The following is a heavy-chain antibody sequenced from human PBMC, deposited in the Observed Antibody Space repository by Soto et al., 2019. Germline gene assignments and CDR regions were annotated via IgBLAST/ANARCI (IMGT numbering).Heavy chain of an antibody. V-gene: IGHV3-23*01. D-gene: IGHD3-3*01. CDR1: GFTFASYA. CDR2: ISGSGGST. J-gene: IGHJ4*02. Sequence: EVQLLESGGGLVQPGGSLRLSCAASGFTFASYAMSWVRQAPGKGLEWVSAISGSGGSTYFADSVKGRFSISRDNSKYTLYLQMNSLRADDTAVYYCAKDNRDYDFWIGYYQGIFDQWGQGTLVAVSS. CDR3: AKDNRDYDFWIGYYQGIFDQ.